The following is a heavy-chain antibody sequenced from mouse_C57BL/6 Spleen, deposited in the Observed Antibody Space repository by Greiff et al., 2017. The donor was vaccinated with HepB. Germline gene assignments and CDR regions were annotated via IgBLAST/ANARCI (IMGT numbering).Heavy chain of an antibody. CDR3: TRREFAY. J-gene: IGHJ3*01. V-gene: IGHV1-15*01. CDR2: IDPETGGT. Sequence: QVQLKQSGAELVRPGASVTLSCKASGYTFTDYEMHWVKQTPVHGLEWIGAIDPETGGTAYNQKFKGKAILTADKSSITAYMELRSLTSEDSAVYYCTRREFAYWGQGTLVTVSA. CDR1: GYTFTDYE.